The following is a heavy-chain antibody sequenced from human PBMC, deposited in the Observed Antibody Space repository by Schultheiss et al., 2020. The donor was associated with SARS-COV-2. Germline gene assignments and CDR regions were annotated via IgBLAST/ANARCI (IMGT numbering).Heavy chain of an antibody. CDR1: GFTFSSYA. D-gene: IGHD6-19*01. V-gene: IGHV3-23*01. CDR3: ARDNEGGSPLYSSSGTLDWHSSPPYY. Sequence: GESLKISCAASGFTFSSYAMSWVRQAPGKGLEWVSAISGSGGSTYYADSVKGRFTISRDNSKNTLYLQMNSLRAEDTAVYYCARDNEGGSPLYSSSGTLDWHSSPPYYWGQGTLVTVSS. J-gene: IGHJ4*02. CDR2: ISGSGGST.